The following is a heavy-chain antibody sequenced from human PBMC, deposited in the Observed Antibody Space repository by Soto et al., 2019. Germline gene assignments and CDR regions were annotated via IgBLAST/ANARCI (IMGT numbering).Heavy chain of an antibody. Sequence: PGWSLRLSCAASGFRFSSYGMHWVRQAPGKGLEWVAFIKSDGSTYYTESVKGRFTVSRDNAKNSRYLQMNSLRDEDTAVYYCARDSGHSYGPFDYWGQGTLVRVSS. CDR3: ARDSGHSYGPFDY. J-gene: IGHJ4*02. CDR1: GFRFSSYG. CDR2: IKSDGST. V-gene: IGHV3-30*03. D-gene: IGHD5-18*01.